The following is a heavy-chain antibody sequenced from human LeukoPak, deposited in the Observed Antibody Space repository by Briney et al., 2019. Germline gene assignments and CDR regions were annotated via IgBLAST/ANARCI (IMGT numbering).Heavy chain of an antibody. D-gene: IGHD3-22*01. V-gene: IGHV4-61*08. CDR2: IYYSGST. J-gene: IGHJ4*02. CDR1: GDSVSSGGFY. Sequence: SETLSLTCTVSGDSVSSGGFYWSWIRQPPGKGLEWIGYIYYSGSTNYNPSLKSRVTISVDTSKNQFSLKLSSVTAADTAVYYCARVDSSGYYYGPFDYWGQGTLVTVSS. CDR3: ARVDSSGYYYGPFDY.